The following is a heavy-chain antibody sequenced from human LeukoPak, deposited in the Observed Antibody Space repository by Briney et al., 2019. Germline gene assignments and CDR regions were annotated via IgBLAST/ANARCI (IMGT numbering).Heavy chain of an antibody. J-gene: IGHJ6*04. CDR3: AELGITMIGGV. CDR2: ISYDGTNK. D-gene: IGHD3-10*02. Sequence: GSLRLSCAASGFTFSSYAMHWVRQAPGKGLEWVTIISYDGTNKYYADSVKGRFTISRDNAKNSLYLQMNSLRAEDTAVYYCAELGITMIGGVWGKGTTVTISS. CDR1: GFTFSSYA. V-gene: IGHV3-30*04.